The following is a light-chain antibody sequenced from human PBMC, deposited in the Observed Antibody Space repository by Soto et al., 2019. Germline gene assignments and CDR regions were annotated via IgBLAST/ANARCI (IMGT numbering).Light chain of an antibody. CDR3: QQLHDYPIT. CDR1: QGIDSS. CDR2: AAS. Sequence: SLLTQSPSSLSASVGDRVTITCRASQGIDSSFAWYQEKPGKAPKXXIYAASSLQSGVPSRFSGSGSGTDFTLTISSLQPEDFATYYCQQLHDYPITFGQGTRLEIK. V-gene: IGKV1-9*01. J-gene: IGKJ5*01.